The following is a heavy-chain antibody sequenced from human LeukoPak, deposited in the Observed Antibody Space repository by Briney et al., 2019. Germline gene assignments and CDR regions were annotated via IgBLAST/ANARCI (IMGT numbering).Heavy chain of an antibody. V-gene: IGHV3-53*01. CDR1: GFTVSSNY. Sequence: GGSLRLSCAASGFTVSSNYMSWVRQAPGKGLEWVSVIYSGGRTHYADSVKGRLTISRDNSKNTLYPQMNSLRAEDTAVYYCAKGANNPSTRVDYWGQGTLVTVSS. D-gene: IGHD1/OR15-1a*01. CDR3: AKGANNPSTRVDY. J-gene: IGHJ4*02. CDR2: IYSGGRT.